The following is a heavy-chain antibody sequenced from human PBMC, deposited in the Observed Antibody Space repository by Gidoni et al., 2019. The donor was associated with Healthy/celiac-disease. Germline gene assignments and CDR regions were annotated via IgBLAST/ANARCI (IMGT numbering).Heavy chain of an antibody. J-gene: IGHJ5*02. CDR2: ISYDGSNK. Sequence: QVQLVESGGGVDQPGRSLGLSCAASGFTCSSYGMHWVRQAPGKGLECVSVISYDGSNKYFADSVKGRFTISRDNSKNTLYLQMTILRAEDTAVYYCAKDKWLVLCFDPWGQGTLVTVSS. CDR1: GFTCSSYG. CDR3: AKDKWLVLCFDP. D-gene: IGHD6-19*01. V-gene: IGHV3-30*18.